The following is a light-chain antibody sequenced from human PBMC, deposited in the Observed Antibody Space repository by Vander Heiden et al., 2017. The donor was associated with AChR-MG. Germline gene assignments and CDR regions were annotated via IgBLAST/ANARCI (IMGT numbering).Light chain of an antibody. CDR3: MQALQTPLT. CDR1: QSLLPSQGYSY. V-gene: IGKV2-28*01. Sequence: EIVMTHSPPSLPVTPGEPTSIAGRSSQSLLPSQGYSYLDGCLQKPGQSPQLLLYLGANRASGVPDRFSGSGSGTDFTLKISSVEAEDVGVYYCMQALQTPLTFGGGTKVEIK. CDR2: LGA. J-gene: IGKJ4*02.